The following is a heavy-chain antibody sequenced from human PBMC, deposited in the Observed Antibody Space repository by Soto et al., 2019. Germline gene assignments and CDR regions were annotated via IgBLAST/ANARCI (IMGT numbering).Heavy chain of an antibody. Sequence: QVHLVQSGAEVTKAGSSVKVSCKASGGTFSSHAFSWVRQAPGQGLEWVGGIIPIFETANNEQKFQGTVTSSPDKSTNTVILELNSLRSDDTAIYFCAIGDRSSWIGNHWGPGHQVTVS. CDR1: GGTFSSHA. V-gene: IGHV1-69*06. J-gene: IGHJ4*02. CDR3: AIGDRSSWIGNH. CDR2: IIPIFETA. D-gene: IGHD6-6*01.